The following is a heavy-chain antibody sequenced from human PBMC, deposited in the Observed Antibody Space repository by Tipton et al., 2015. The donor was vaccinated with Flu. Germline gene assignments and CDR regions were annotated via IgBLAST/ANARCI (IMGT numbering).Heavy chain of an antibody. CDR1: GYSISSGYF. V-gene: IGHV4-38-2*02. J-gene: IGHJ4*02. D-gene: IGHD6-13*01. Sequence: TLSLTCDVSGYSISSGYFWGWIRQPPGKGLEWIGTINHSGSTYYNPSLKSRVTISVDTSKNEFSLELTSVTAADTAVYYCAREGAAGPRDYFDYWGQGTLVTVSS. CDR2: INHSGST. CDR3: AREGAAGPRDYFDY.